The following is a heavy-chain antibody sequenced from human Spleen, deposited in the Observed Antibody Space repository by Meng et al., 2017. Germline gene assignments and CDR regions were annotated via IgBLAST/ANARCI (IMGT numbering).Heavy chain of an antibody. J-gene: IGHJ4*02. V-gene: IGHV3-11*01. CDR3: ARDPKSTYYFDSNGHYYAQHLDS. Sequence: GESLKISCAASGFIFSDYYMNRIRQTPDKRLEWVAYISGSGTTIYYAESVRGRFTISRDNAKNSLSLQMKNLRAEDTAVYYCARDPKSTYYFDSNGHYYAQHLDSWGQGALVTVSS. D-gene: IGHD3-22*01. CDR2: ISGSGTTI. CDR1: GFIFSDYY.